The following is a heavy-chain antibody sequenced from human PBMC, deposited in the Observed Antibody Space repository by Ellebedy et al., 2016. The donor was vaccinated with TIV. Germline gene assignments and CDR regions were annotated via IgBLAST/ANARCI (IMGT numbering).Heavy chain of an antibody. CDR2: IKKDGSEK. D-gene: IGHD4-17*01. J-gene: IGHJ4*02. CDR3: ARDLMTTVTPGDY. V-gene: IGHV3-7*01. Sequence: GESLKISCAASGFTFSDYWMSWVRQAPGKGLEWVANIKKDGSEKYYVDSVKGRFTISRDNAKNSLYLQMNSLRAEDTAVYYCARDLMTTVTPGDYWGQGTLVTVSS. CDR1: GFTFSDYW.